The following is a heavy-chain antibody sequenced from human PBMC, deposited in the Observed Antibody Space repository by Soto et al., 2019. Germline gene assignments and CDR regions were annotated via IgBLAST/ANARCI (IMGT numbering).Heavy chain of an antibody. CDR2: ISYDGSNK. CDR3: AKEEYYYDSSGSWFDP. J-gene: IGHJ5*02. CDR1: GFTFSSYG. D-gene: IGHD3-22*01. V-gene: IGHV3-30*18. Sequence: HPGGSLRLSCAASGFTFSSYGMHWVRQAPGKGLEWVAVISYDGSNKYYADSVKGRFTISRDNSKNTLYLQMNSLRAEDTAVYYCAKEEYYYDSSGSWFDPWGQGTLVTVSS.